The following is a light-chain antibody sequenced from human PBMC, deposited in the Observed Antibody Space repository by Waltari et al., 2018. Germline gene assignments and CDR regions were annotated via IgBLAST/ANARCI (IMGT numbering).Light chain of an antibody. J-gene: IGLJ2*01. CDR2: NDN. CDR1: SSTTGRSS. V-gene: IGLV1-44*01. Sequence: QSVLTHPPPASGTPGQRITIPCPGSSSTTGRSSVNWYQQVPGTAPKLLVYNDNGRPPGVPDRFSGSKSGTSASLAISGLQSEDEADYFCAAWDDILKGVLFGGGTRLTVL. CDR3: AAWDDILKGVL.